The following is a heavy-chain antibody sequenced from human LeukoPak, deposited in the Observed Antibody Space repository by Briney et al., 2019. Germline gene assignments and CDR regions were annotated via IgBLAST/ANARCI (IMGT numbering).Heavy chain of an antibody. CDR2: ISSSGSTI. D-gene: IGHD6-6*01. CDR3: ARDTTVAARPWLLVNWFDP. V-gene: IGHV3-48*03. Sequence: PGGSLRLSCAASGFTFSSYEMNWVRQAPGKGLEWVSYISSSGSTIYYADSVRGRFTISRDNAKNSLYLQMNRLRAEDTAVYYCARDTTVAARPWLLVNWFDPWGQGTLVTVSS. CDR1: GFTFSSYE. J-gene: IGHJ5*02.